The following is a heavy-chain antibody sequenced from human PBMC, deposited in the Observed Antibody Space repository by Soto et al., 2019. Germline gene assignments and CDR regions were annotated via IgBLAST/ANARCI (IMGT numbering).Heavy chain of an antibody. D-gene: IGHD4-4*01. CDR3: ARDPTYSNYEPYYYYYYMDV. CDR2: INSDGSST. Sequence: GGSLRLSCAASGFTFSSYWMHWVRQAPGKGLVWVSRINSDGSSTSYADSVKGRFTISRDNAKNTLYLQMNSLRAEDTAVYYCARDPTYSNYEPYYYYYYMDVWGKGTTVTVSS. V-gene: IGHV3-74*01. CDR1: GFTFSSYW. J-gene: IGHJ6*03.